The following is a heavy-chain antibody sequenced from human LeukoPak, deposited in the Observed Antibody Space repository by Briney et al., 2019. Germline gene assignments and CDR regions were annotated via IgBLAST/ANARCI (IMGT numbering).Heavy chain of an antibody. CDR2: IYSGGST. J-gene: IGHJ4*02. V-gene: IGHV3-53*05. Sequence: HPGGSLRLSCAASGFTFSNTAMIWVRQAPGKGLEWVSVIYSGGSTYYADSVKGRFTISRDNSKNTLYLQMNSLRAEDTALYYCAKDVYSSGTGYFDYWGQGTLVTVSS. CDR3: AKDVYSSGTGYFDY. CDR1: GFTFSNTA. D-gene: IGHD6-19*01.